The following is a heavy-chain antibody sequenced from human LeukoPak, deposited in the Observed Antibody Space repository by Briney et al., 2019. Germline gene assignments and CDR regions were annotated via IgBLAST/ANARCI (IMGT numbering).Heavy chain of an antibody. J-gene: IGHJ5*02. CDR1: GYTFTGYY. D-gene: IGHD3-10*01. CDR2: INPNSGGT. CDR3: ASDKITMVRGVSFDP. Sequence: ASVKVSCKASGYTFTGYYMHWVRQAPGQGLEWMGRINPNSGGTNYAQKFQGRVTMTRDTSISTAYMELSRLRSDDTAVYYCASDKITMVRGVSFDPWGQGTLVTVSS. V-gene: IGHV1-2*06.